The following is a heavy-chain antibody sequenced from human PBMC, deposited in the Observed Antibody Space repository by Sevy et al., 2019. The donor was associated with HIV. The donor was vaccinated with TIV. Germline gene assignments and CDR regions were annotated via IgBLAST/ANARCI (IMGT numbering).Heavy chain of an antibody. CDR2: IWFDGSNK. J-gene: IGHJ6*02. Sequence: GGSLRLSCAASGFSLSTYSMHWVRLAPGKGLEWVALIWFDGSNKYYADSVKGRFTISRDNSKNTLYLQMNSLRAEDTAVYYCAKAVADSNYYYGLDVWGQGTTVTVSS. CDR1: GFSLSTYS. CDR3: AKAVADSNYYYGLDV. D-gene: IGHD6-19*01. V-gene: IGHV3-33*06.